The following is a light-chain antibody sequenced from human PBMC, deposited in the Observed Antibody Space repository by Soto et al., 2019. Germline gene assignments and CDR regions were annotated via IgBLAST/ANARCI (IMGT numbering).Light chain of an antibody. CDR1: QSISSW. Sequence: DIQMTQSPSTLSASVGDRVTITCRASQSISSWLAWYQQKPGKAPKLLIYKASSLESGVPSRFSGSGSGTEFNLTISSLQPDDFATYYCQQYNSYSTFGHGTKLEIK. CDR2: KAS. V-gene: IGKV1-5*03. J-gene: IGKJ2*01. CDR3: QQYNSYST.